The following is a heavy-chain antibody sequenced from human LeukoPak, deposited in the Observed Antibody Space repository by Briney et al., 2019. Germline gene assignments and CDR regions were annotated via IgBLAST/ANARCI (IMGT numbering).Heavy chain of an antibody. CDR2: ISWNSGSI. J-gene: IGHJ3*02. D-gene: IGHD1-1*01. Sequence: GGSLRLSCAASGFTFDDYAMHWVRQAPGKGLEWVSGISWNSGSIGYADSVKGRFTISRDNAKNSLYLQMNSLRAEDMALYYCAKMAYNWNDGGAFDIWGQGTMVTVSS. V-gene: IGHV3-9*03. CDR3: AKMAYNWNDGGAFDI. CDR1: GFTFDDYA.